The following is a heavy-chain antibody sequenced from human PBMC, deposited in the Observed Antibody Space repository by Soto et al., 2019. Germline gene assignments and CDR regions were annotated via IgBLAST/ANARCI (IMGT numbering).Heavy chain of an antibody. Sequence: QVQLVQSGAEVKKPGASVKVSCKTSGYTFTNYDINWVRQAPGQGLEWMGWMGPNSGNTGFAPKFQGRVTLTRNTSIPPAYMELSSLRSQDTAVHYCARGLPDGFGPVSWGQGTLVTVPS. V-gene: IGHV1-8*01. J-gene: IGHJ5*02. D-gene: IGHD3-10*01. CDR1: GYTFTNYD. CDR3: ARGLPDGFGPVS. CDR2: MGPNSGNT.